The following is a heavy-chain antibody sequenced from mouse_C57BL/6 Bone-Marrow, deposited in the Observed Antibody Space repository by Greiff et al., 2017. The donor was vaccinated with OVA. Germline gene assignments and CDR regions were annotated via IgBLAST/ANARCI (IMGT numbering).Heavy chain of an antibody. V-gene: IGHV1-81*01. CDR3: ARGTSVVATCAY. CDR2: IYPRSGNT. D-gene: IGHD1-1*01. CDR1: GYTFTSYG. J-gene: IGHJ3*01. Sequence: QVQLQQSGAELARPGASVKLSCKASGYTFTSYGISWVKQRTGQGLEWIGEIYPRSGNTYYNEKFKGKATLTADKSSSTAYMELRSLSSEDAAVXFGARGTSVVATCAYWGQGTLVTVSA.